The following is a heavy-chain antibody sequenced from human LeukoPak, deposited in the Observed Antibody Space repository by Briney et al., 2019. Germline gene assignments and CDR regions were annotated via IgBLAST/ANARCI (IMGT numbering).Heavy chain of an antibody. CDR1: GFTFSSYS. CDR3: ARDPGGYSSSWYNIGPTFDY. Sequence: GGSLRLSCAASGFTFSSYSMNWVRQAPGKGLEWVSSISSSSSYIYYADSVEGRFTISRDNAKNSLYLQMNSLRAEDTAVYYCARDPGGYSSSWYNIGPTFDYWGQGTLVTVSS. D-gene: IGHD6-13*01. J-gene: IGHJ4*02. V-gene: IGHV3-21*01. CDR2: ISSSSSYI.